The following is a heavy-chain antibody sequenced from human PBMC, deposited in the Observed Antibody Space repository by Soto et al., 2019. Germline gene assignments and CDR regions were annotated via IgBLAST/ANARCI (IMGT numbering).Heavy chain of an antibody. V-gene: IGHV3-23*01. Sequence: EVQLLESGGGLVQPGGSLRLSCAASGFTFSSYAMSWVRQAPGKGLEWVSAISGSGGSTYYADSVKGRFTISRDNSKNTLYLQMNSLRADDTAVYYCAKSSSGGGDTPCGGDCYSDHPGSGSYYGSVPDYWGQGTLVTVSS. CDR3: AKSSSGGGDTPCGGDCYSDHPGSGSYYGSVPDY. CDR2: ISGSGGST. CDR1: GFTFSSYA. J-gene: IGHJ4*02. D-gene: IGHD2-21*02.